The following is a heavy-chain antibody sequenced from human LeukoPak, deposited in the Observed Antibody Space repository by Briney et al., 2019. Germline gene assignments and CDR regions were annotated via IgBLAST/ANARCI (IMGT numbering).Heavy chain of an antibody. V-gene: IGHV1-69*01. CDR3: GRTRFSNIGVELRDYYYYYMDV. CDR2: IIPFIDTA. CDR1: GGTFSNYA. Sequence: ASVKVSCKASGGTFSNYAISWVRQAPGQGLEWMGGIIPFIDTANYAQKLQGRVTITADESTSTAYMELSSLRSEDTAVYYCGRTRFSNIGVELRDYYYYYMDVWGKGTTVTVSS. D-gene: IGHD1-7*01. J-gene: IGHJ6*03.